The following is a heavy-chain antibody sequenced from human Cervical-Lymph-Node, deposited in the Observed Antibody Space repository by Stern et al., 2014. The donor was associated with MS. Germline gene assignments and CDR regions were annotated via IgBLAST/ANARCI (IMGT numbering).Heavy chain of an antibody. CDR2: VYYSGST. CDR3: ARGLQQQDS. CDR1: GASISNFY. D-gene: IGHD6-13*01. V-gene: IGHV4-59*01. J-gene: IGHJ4*02. Sequence: QLQLQESGPRLVKPSETLSLTCTVSGASISNFYWSWIRQSPGKGLEYIGYVYYSGSTNYNPSLKSRVTMSIDTSKSQFSLKLHSVTAADTAVYYCARGLQQQDSWGQGTLVTVSS.